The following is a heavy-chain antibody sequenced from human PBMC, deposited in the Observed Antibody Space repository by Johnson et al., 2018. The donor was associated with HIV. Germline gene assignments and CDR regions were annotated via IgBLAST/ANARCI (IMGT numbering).Heavy chain of an antibody. J-gene: IGHJ3*02. CDR3: ARDGAADNAFDI. V-gene: IGHV3-30*02. CDR1: GFTFNTYG. Sequence: QVQLVESGGGVVQPGGSLRLSCAASGFTFNTYGMHWVRQAPGKGLEWVAFIRYDGSNKYYADSVKGRFTILRDNAKNTLYLQMNSLRAEDTAVYYCARDGAADNAFDIWGQGTMVTVSS. CDR2: IRYDGSNK. D-gene: IGHD3-16*01.